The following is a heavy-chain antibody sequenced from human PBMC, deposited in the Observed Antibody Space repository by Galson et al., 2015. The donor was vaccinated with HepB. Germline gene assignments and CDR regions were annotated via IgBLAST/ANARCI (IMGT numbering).Heavy chain of an antibody. CDR1: GFTFSNYT. Sequence: SLRLSCAASGFTFSNYTMNWVRQARGKGLEWVSSISSSSFHTYYADSVKGRFTISRDNTKHSLYLQMNSLRAEDTAVYNCARGSEYNYGPFDYWGQGTLVAVSS. CDR3: ARGSEYNYGPFDY. D-gene: IGHD5-18*01. J-gene: IGHJ4*02. CDR2: ISSSSFHT. V-gene: IGHV3-21*01.